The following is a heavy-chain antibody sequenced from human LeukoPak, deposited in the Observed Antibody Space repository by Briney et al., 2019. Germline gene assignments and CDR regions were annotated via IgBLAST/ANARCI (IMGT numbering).Heavy chain of an antibody. V-gene: IGHV3-66*01. CDR1: GFTVTTNY. D-gene: IGHD1-26*01. CDR2: IYSGGYT. J-gene: IGHJ4*02. Sequence: GGSLRVSCAASGFTVTTNYMTWVRQAPGKGLEWVSIIYSGGYTDYADSVKGRFTISRDNPKNTLDLQMNSLRAEDTAVYYCARRLEYSGSKGVFDYWGQGTLVTVSS. CDR3: ARRLEYSGSKGVFDY.